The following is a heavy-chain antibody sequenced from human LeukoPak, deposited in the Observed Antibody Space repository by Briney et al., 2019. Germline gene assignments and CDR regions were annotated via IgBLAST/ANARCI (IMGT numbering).Heavy chain of an antibody. J-gene: IGHJ6*02. CDR2: ISWNSGNI. V-gene: IGHV3-9*01. CDR3: TRDLMDYDVSTGLHHYYMDV. D-gene: IGHD3-9*01. Sequence: GGSLRLSCAASGFTFNDFAMHWVRQAPGKGLEWVSGISWNSGNIDYADSVKGRFTISRDNAKNSLFLEMNTLRVEDTAVYYCTRDLMDYDVSTGLHHYYMDVWGQGTTVTVSS. CDR1: GFTFNDFA.